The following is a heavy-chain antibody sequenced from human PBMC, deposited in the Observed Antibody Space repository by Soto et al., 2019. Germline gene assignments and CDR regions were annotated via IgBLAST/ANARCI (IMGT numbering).Heavy chain of an antibody. CDR3: ALWGFRDGNNSKYNYSGMDV. CDR1: GGTFNRYT. CDR2: ISPIFGTA. D-gene: IGHD1-1*01. V-gene: IGHV1-69*01. J-gene: IGHJ6*02. Sequence: VQLVQSGAEVKKPGSSVKLSCKASGGTFNRYTISWVRQAPGQGLEWMGGISPIFGTANYAQKFQGRVAIIPDESTRAAYMELRSLRSEDTAVYYCALWGFRDGNNSKYNYSGMDVWGQGTTVTVSS.